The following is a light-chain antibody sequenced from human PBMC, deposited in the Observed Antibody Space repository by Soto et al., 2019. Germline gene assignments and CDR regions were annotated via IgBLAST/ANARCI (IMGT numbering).Light chain of an antibody. CDR2: DAS. CDR1: HTVGSN. V-gene: IGKV3D-15*01. Sequence: EIVMTQSPATLSVSPGDRATLSCRASHTVGSNLAWYQQKRGQAPRLLIHDASTRATGIPARFSGSGSGTEFSLTISRLASDDYAVYFCKQYNYWPRTFGQGTKLEIK. CDR3: KQYNYWPRT. J-gene: IGKJ2*01.